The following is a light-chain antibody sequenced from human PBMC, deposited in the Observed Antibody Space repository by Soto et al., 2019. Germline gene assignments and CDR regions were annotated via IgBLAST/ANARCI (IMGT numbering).Light chain of an antibody. Sequence: QLTQSPSSLSASVGESVTITCRASQDIDNYLNWYQHRPGEAPKLLIYAVSYLETGVPARFSGSGSGTDFSFTITSLQPEDSATYYCQQYDTRPTMTFGQGTRLEI. CDR2: AVS. V-gene: IGKV1-33*01. CDR3: QQYDTRPTMT. CDR1: QDIDNY. J-gene: IGKJ5*01.